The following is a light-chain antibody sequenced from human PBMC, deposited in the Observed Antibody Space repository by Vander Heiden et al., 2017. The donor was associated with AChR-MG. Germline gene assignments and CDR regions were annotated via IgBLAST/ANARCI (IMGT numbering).Light chain of an antibody. V-gene: IGLV2-23*01. CDR3: CSYAGSSMVT. Sequence: QSALTQPASVSGSPGQSITISCTGASSDVRTYNYVSWYQQHPGKAPKLMIYEANKRPSGVSDRFSGSRSGNTASLTIAGLQADDEAEYYCCSYAGSSMVTFGGGTKLTVL. J-gene: IGLJ2*01. CDR2: EAN. CDR1: SSDVRTYNY.